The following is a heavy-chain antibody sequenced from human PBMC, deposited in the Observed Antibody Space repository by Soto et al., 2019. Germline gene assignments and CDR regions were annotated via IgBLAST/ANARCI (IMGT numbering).Heavy chain of an antibody. J-gene: IGHJ6*02. CDR3: ARDAVSGSYRAYYGMDV. D-gene: IGHD1-26*01. V-gene: IGHV3-30-3*01. CDR2: ISYDGSNK. Sequence: QVQLVESGGGVVQPGRSLRLSCAASGFTFSSYAIHWVRQAPGKGLEWVAVISYDGSNKYYADSVKGRFTIYRDNCKNMLYLQMNSLRGEDTAVFDWARDAVSGSYRAYYGMDVWGQGTTVTVSS. CDR1: GFTFSSYA.